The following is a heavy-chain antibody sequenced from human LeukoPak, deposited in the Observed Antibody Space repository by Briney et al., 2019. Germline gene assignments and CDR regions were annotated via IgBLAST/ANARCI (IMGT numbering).Heavy chain of an antibody. J-gene: IGHJ4*02. D-gene: IGHD4-17*01. V-gene: IGHV3-23*01. CDR1: GFSFSSYA. CDR2: LSGSGGST. CDR3: AKAMTTVTSFDY. Sequence: GGSLRLSCAASGFSFSSYAMSWVRQAPGKGLEWVSDLSGSGGSTYYADSVKGRFTISRDNSENTLYLQMNRLRAEDTAVYYCAKAMTTVTSFDYWGQGTLATVSS.